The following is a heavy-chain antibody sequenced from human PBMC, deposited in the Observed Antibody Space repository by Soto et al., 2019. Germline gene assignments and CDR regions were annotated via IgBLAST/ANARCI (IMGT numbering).Heavy chain of an antibody. CDR1: GFSLSTSGVG. Sequence: QITLKESGPTVVKPTQTLTLTCTFSGFSLSTSGVGVCWIRQPPGKALEWLALLYWSDDKRYSPSLKTRLTINKDTPKNQVVLTMTNMDPVDTATYYCAFRQEYRGSWVSGWFDPWGQGTLVTVSS. J-gene: IGHJ5*02. CDR3: AFRQEYRGSWVSGWFDP. V-gene: IGHV2-5*01. CDR2: LYWSDDK. D-gene: IGHD6-13*01.